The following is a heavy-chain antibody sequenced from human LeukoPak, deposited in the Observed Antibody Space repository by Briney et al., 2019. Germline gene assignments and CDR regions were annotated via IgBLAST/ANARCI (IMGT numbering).Heavy chain of an antibody. J-gene: IGHJ6*02. CDR2: IDSDGSNT. V-gene: IGHV3-74*01. D-gene: IGHD3-16*01. Sequence: QPGGSLRLSCAASGFTFSSYWMHWVRHAPGKGLVWVSRIDSDGSNTNYADSVKGRFTVSRDNAKNTLYLQMNSLRAEDTAVYFCARGGGLDVWGQGATVTVSS. CDR3: ARGGGLDV. CDR1: GFTFSSYW.